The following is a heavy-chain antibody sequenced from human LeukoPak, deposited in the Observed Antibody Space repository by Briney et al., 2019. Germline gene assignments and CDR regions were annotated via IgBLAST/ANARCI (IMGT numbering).Heavy chain of an antibody. D-gene: IGHD3-22*01. CDR3: ATETYYYDSSGYLI. CDR2: FDPEDGET. CDR1: GYTLTELS. Sequence: ASVKVSCKVSGYTLTELSMHWVRQAPGKGLEWMGGFDPEDGETIYAQKFQGRVTMTEDTSTDTAYMELSRLRSEDTAVYYCATETYYYDSSGYLIWGQGTMVTVSS. V-gene: IGHV1-24*01. J-gene: IGHJ3*02.